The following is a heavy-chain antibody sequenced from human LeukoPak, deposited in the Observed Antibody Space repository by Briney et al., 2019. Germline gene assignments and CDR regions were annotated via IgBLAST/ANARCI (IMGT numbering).Heavy chain of an antibody. J-gene: IGHJ4*02. CDR1: GFTFSNYG. D-gene: IGHD2-8*01. Sequence: PGGSLRLSCAASGFTFSNYGMHWVRQAPGKGLEWVAVIWYDGSNKYYADSVKGRFTISRDNSENTLFLQMNSLRAEDTAVYYCAREGCTPGICLYYFDYWGQGTLVTVSS. V-gene: IGHV3-33*01. CDR2: IWYDGSNK. CDR3: AREGCTPGICLYYFDY.